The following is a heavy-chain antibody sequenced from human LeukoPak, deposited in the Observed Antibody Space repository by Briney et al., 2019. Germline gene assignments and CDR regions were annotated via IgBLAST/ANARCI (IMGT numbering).Heavy chain of an antibody. CDR3: ARDTVDNDAFDI. Sequence: SETLSLTCTVSGGSVSSYYWSWIRQPPGKGLEWIGYIYYSGSTNYNPSLKSRVTISVDTSKNQFSLKLSSVTAADTAVYYCARDTVDNDAFDIWGQGTMVTVSS. CDR2: IYYSGST. CDR1: GGSVSSYY. J-gene: IGHJ3*02. D-gene: IGHD5-12*01. V-gene: IGHV4-59*02.